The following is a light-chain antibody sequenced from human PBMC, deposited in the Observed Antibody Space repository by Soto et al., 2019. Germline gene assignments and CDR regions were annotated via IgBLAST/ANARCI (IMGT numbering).Light chain of an antibody. J-gene: IGLJ2*01. Sequence: SSELTQPPSVSVAPGKTARITCGGTNIGSKSVHWYPQKPGQAPVLVIYYDSDRPSGIPERFSGSNSGNTATLTISRVEAGDEADYYCQVWDSSSDHVVFGGGTKLTVL. CDR2: YDS. V-gene: IGLV3-21*04. CDR1: NIGSKS. CDR3: QVWDSSSDHVV.